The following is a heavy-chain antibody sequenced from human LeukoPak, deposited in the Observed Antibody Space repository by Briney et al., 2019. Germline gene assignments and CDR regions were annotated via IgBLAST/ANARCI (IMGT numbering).Heavy chain of an antibody. CDR1: GFTFSSYG. CDR2: ISYDGSNK. V-gene: IGHV3-30*03. CDR3: ARDPPLWYDY. J-gene: IGHJ4*02. D-gene: IGHD3-10*01. Sequence: GGSLRLSCAASGFTFSSYGMHWVRQAPGEGLEWVAVISYDGSNKYYADSVKGRFTISRDNSKNTLYLQMNSLGAEDTAVYYCARDPPLWYDYWGQGTLVTVSS.